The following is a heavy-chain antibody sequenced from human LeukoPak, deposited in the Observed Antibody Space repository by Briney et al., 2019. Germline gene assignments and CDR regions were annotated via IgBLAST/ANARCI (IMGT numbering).Heavy chain of an antibody. V-gene: IGHV3-21*01. J-gene: IGHJ6*03. CDR1: GFTFSRYS. CDR2: ISSTSTFI. D-gene: IGHD3-22*01. Sequence: GGSLRLSCAASGFTFSRYSMNWVRQAPGKGLEWVASISSTSTFIYSADSVKGRFTVSRDTAKNSLFLQMNSLRAEDTAIYYCARDNFDSSDYPQTYYYYYMDVWGKGTTVTVSS. CDR3: ARDNFDSSDYPQTYYYYYMDV.